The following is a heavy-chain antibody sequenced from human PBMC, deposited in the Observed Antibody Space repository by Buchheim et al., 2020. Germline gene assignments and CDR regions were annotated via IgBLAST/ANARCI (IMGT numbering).Heavy chain of an antibody. CDR2: ISSSGGTI. CDR3: ARDLVSSGYYYYYYGMDV. Sequence: EVQLVESGGGLVQPGGSLRLSCAASGFTFSSYEMNWVRQAPGKGLEWVSYISSSGGTIYYADSVKGRFTISRDNAKNSLYLQRNSLRAEDTAVYYCARDLVSSGYYYYYYGMDVWGQGTT. J-gene: IGHJ6*02. D-gene: IGHD5/OR15-5a*01. CDR1: GFTFSSYE. V-gene: IGHV3-48*03.